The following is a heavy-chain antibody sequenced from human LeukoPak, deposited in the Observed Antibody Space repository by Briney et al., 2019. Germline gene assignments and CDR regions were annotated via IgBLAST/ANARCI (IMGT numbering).Heavy chain of an antibody. CDR3: AKGGESSSWLFDY. CDR2: LSGSGLST. Sequence: PAGSLRLSCAASAFIVSSYAMSWVRQAPGKGHQSLSALSGSGLSTYYADSVKGRFTISRDNSKNTLYLQMNSLRAEDTAVYYCAKGGESSSWLFDYWGQGTLVPVSS. D-gene: IGHD6-13*01. CDR1: AFIVSSYA. V-gene: IGHV3-23*01. J-gene: IGHJ4*02.